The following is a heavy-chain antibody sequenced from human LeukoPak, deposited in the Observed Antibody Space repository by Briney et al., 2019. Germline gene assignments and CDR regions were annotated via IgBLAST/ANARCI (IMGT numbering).Heavy chain of an antibody. CDR2: IYHSGST. CDR1: GYSISSGYY. V-gene: IGHV4-38-2*01. CDR3: ARALSLRGYYGY. D-gene: IGHD3-3*01. Sequence: SSETLSLTCAVSGYSISSGYYWGWIRQPPGKGLEWIGSIYHSGSTYYNPSLKSRVTISVDTSKNQFSLKLSPVTAADTAVYYCARALSLRGYYGYWGQGTLVTVSS. J-gene: IGHJ4*02.